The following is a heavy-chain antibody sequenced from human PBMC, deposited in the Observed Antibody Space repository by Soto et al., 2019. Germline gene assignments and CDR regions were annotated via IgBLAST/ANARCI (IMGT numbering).Heavy chain of an antibody. D-gene: IGHD3-22*01. CDR1: GFTFSSYG. CDR2: IWYDGSNK. J-gene: IGHJ6*02. CDR3: ARDGYYYDSSGYYYDYYYYYGMDV. Sequence: GGSLRLSCAASGFTFSSYGMHWVRQAPGKGLEWVAVIWYDGSNKYYADSVKGRFTISRDNSKNTLYLQMNSLRAEDTAVYYCARDGYYYDSSGYYYDYYYYYGMDVWGQGTTVTVSS. V-gene: IGHV3-33*01.